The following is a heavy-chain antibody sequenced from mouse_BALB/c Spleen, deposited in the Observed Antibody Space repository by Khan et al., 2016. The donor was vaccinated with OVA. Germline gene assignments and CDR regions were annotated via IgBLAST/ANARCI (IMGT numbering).Heavy chain of an antibody. CDR3: ACLRVSVDY. V-gene: IGHV1-4*02. CDR1: GYSFTTYT. J-gene: IGHJ4*01. CDR2: IIPSSGYI. D-gene: IGHD1-1*01. Sequence: QVQLKQSAAELAKPGPSVKLSCKASGYSFTTYTIHWVKQRPRQGLEWIGNIIPSSGYIEYNQKFKDKTTLTADTSSSTAYMQLNSLTSEDSAVYYCACLRVSVDYWGQGTTVTVSS.